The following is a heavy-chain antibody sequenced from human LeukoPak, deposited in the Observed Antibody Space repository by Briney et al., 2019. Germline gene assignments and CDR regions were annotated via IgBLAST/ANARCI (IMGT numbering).Heavy chain of an antibody. J-gene: IGHJ4*02. CDR1: GFTFSSYE. CDR3: AKARDGYNDY. V-gene: IGHV3-48*03. Sequence: PGGSLRLSCAASGFTFSSYEMNWVRQAPGKGLEWVSYISSSGSTMYYADSVKGRFTISRDNSKNTLYLQMNSLRAEDTAVYYCAKARDGYNDYWGQGTLVTVSS. CDR2: ISSSGSTM. D-gene: IGHD5-24*01.